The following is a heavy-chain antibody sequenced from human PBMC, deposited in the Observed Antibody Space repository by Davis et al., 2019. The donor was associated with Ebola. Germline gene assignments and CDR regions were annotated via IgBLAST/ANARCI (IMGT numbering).Heavy chain of an antibody. Sequence: GESLKISCAASGFTFSTYWMHWVRQAPGKGLVWVSRINSDGSSTSYADSVRGRFTISRDNAKNTLYLQMNSLRAEDTAVYYCARVSLGYSSGWYSHDAFDIWGQGTMVTVSS. CDR2: INSDGSST. CDR3: ARVSLGYSSGWYSHDAFDI. CDR1: GFTFSTYW. D-gene: IGHD6-19*01. J-gene: IGHJ3*02. V-gene: IGHV3-74*01.